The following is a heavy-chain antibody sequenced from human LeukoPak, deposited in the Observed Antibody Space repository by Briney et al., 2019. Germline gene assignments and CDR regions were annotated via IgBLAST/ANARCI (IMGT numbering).Heavy chain of an antibody. CDR3: AITGRWTDDFDI. CDR1: GYSFTSYW. J-gene: IGHJ3*02. Sequence: GESLKISCKGSGYSFTSYWIAWVRQMPGKGLEYMGIIYPGDSDTRYSPSFQGQVTISADKSINTAYLQWSSLKASDTAMYYCAITGRWTDDFDIWGQGQWSPSPQ. CDR2: IYPGDSDT. V-gene: IGHV5-51*01. D-gene: IGHD4-23*01.